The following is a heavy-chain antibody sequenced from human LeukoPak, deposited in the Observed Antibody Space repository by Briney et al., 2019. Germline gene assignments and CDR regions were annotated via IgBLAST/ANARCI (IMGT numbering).Heavy chain of an antibody. J-gene: IGHJ4*02. CDR2: IYYSGST. V-gene: IGHV4-39*01. CDR3: ARHAYYSDSSGYYYDSSGYYYYFDY. CDR1: GGSISSSRYS. D-gene: IGHD3-22*01. Sequence: SETLSLTCTVSGGSISSSRYSWGWIRQPPGTGLEWIGTIYYSGSTYYNPSLKSRVTISVDTSKNQFSLRLSSVTAADTAVYYCARHAYYSDSSGYYYDSSGYYYYFDYWGQGTLVTVSS.